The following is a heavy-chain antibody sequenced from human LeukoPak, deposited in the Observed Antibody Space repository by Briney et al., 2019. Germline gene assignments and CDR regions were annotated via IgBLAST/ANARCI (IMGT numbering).Heavy chain of an antibody. J-gene: IGHJ4*02. CDR1: GYTFTGYY. Sequence: ASVKVSCKASGYTFTGYYMHWVRQAPGQGLEWMGRINPNSGGTNYAQKFQGRVTMTRDTSISTVYMELSRLRSDDTAVYYCARAPPPDIVTGYHAYFDYWGQGTLVTVSS. CDR3: ARAPPPDIVTGYHAYFDY. CDR2: INPNSGGT. D-gene: IGHD3-9*01. V-gene: IGHV1-2*06.